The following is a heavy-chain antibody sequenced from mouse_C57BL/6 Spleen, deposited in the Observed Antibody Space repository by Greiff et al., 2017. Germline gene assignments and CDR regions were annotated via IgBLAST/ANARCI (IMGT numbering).Heavy chain of an antibody. CDR1: GYTFTSYW. D-gene: IGHD2-2*01. CDR2: INPSSGYT. Sequence: QVQLQQSGAELAKPGASVKLSCKASGYTFTSYWMHWVKQRPGQGLEWIGYINPSSGYTTYNQKFKDKAPLTAYKSSSTAYMQLSSLTYEASAVYYCANYGYDEDFEDWGQGTTLTVSS. V-gene: IGHV1-7*01. J-gene: IGHJ2*01. CDR3: ANYGYDEDFED.